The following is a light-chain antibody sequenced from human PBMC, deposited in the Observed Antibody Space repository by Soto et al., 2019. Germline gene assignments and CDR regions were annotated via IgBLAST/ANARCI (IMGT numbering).Light chain of an antibody. V-gene: IGKV3-15*01. CDR2: GAS. Sequence: VMTQSPATLSVSPGERATLSCWASETVATNLAWYQQKPGQAPRLLISGASTRAAGISDRFRGSGSATELTITISSLRSEDSAIYYFQQYFEWPPMAFGQETKVEI. CDR1: ETVATN. J-gene: IGKJ1*01. CDR3: QQYFEWPPMA.